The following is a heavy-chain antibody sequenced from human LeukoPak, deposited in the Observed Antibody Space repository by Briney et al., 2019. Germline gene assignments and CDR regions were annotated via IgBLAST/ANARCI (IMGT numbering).Heavy chain of an antibody. CDR3: ARLVGATLPYFDY. CDR2: IYTSGST. V-gene: IGHV4-4*07. Sequence: PSETLSLTCAVSGYSISSYYWSWIRQPAGRGLEWIGRIYTSGSTNYNPSLKSRVTMSVDTSKNQFSLKLSSATAADTAVYYCARLVGATLPYFDYWGQGTLVTVSS. CDR1: GYSISSYY. D-gene: IGHD1-26*01. J-gene: IGHJ4*02.